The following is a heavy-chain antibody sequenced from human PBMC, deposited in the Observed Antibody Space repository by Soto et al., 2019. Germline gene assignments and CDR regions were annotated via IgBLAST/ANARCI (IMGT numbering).Heavy chain of an antibody. V-gene: IGHV1-69*01. CDR3: ARDCSGGVGVPRPREYNWFDP. CDR2: IIPIYGTA. Sequence: QVQLVQSGAEVKKPGSSVKVSCKASEGTFSSYAIIWVRQAPGQGLEWMGGIIPIYGTANYAQKFQGRVTITADESTSTAYMELRRLRSEDTAVYYCARDCSGGVGVPRPREYNWFDPWGQGTLVAFSS. D-gene: IGHD2-15*01. CDR1: EGTFSSYA. J-gene: IGHJ5*02.